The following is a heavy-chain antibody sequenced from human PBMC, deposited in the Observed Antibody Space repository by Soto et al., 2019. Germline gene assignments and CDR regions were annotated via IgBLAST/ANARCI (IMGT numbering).Heavy chain of an antibody. CDR1: GFTISSYV. CDR3: ARGPWINEYSSSTLDY. CDR2: IGYDGSNK. J-gene: IGHJ4*02. V-gene: IGHV3-33*01. D-gene: IGHD6-6*01. Sequence: PGGSLRLSCAASGFTISSYVMHWVRQAPGKGLEWAAVIGYDGSNKYYADSVKGRFTISRDNSKNTLYLQMNSLRAEATAVYYCARGPWINEYSSSTLDYWGQGTLFTAPQ.